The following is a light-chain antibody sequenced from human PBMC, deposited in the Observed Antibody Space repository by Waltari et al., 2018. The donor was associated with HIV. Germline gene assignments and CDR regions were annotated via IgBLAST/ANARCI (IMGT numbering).Light chain of an antibody. CDR1: SSNIGAGFD. V-gene: IGLV1-40*01. Sequence: QSVLTQPPSLSGAPGQRVIISCTGSSSNIGAGFDVPWYQQLPGTAPKLLIYGNNNRPSGVPDRFAGSKSGTSASLANTGLQAEDEADYYCQSYDSSLNTYVFGSGTKVTVL. CDR2: GNN. J-gene: IGLJ1*01. CDR3: QSYDSSLNTYV.